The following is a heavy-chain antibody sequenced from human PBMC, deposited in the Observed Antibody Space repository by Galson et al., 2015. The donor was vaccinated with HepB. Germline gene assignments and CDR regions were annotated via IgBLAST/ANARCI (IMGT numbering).Heavy chain of an antibody. CDR2: IDSDGTTT. CDR1: GFTFSSYW. V-gene: IGHV3-74*03. CDR3: VRLYGSGSYPFDY. Sequence: SLRLSCAASGFTFSSYWMDWVRQAPGKGLVWVSRIDSDGTTTKYADSVKGRSSISRDNAKNTLYLQMNSLRADDTAVYYCVRLYGSGSYPFDYWCQGTLVTVSS. J-gene: IGHJ4*02. D-gene: IGHD3-10*01.